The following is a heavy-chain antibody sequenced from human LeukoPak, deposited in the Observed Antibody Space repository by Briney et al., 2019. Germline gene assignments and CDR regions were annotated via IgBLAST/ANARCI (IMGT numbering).Heavy chain of an antibody. Sequence: GGSLRLSCAASGLTFSSYAMMWLRQAPGKGLEWVSAIIVNGGWALYADSVKGRFTISRDNTKNTLYLQMSSLRAEDTAVYYCAKDPNGDYIGAFDFWGQGTMVTVSS. CDR3: AKDPNGDYIGAFDF. CDR1: GLTFSSYA. D-gene: IGHD4-17*01. V-gene: IGHV3-23*01. CDR2: IIVNGGWA. J-gene: IGHJ3*01.